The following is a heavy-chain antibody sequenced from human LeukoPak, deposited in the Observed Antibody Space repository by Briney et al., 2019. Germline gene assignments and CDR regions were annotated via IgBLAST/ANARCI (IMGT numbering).Heavy chain of an antibody. V-gene: IGHV4-59*01. CDR1: GGSISSYY. CDR2: IYYSGST. Sequence: SETLSLTCTISGGSISSYYWSWIRQPPGKGLEWIGYIYYSGSTNYNPSLKSRVTISVDMSKNQFSLKLSSVTAADTAVYYCARNTYYYDSSGYYYYFDYWGQGTLVTVSS. J-gene: IGHJ4*02. D-gene: IGHD3-22*01. CDR3: ARNTYYYDSSGYYYYFDY.